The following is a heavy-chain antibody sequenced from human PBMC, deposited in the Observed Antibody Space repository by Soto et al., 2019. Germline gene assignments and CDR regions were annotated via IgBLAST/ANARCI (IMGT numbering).Heavy chain of an antibody. Sequence: QVQLVQSGAEVKKPGSSVRISCTASGVAFSNYTFTWVRRAPGQGLEWMGRVIPLLDASNYAEKFQDRVTMTADRFTSTAYMELSGLKSEDSAIYYCASGKSQMTQDRMGFYYYMDVWGKGTTVTVSS. D-gene: IGHD2-15*01. J-gene: IGHJ6*03. CDR1: GVAFSNYT. CDR3: ASGKSQMTQDRMGFYYYMDV. CDR2: VIPLLDAS. V-gene: IGHV1-69*08.